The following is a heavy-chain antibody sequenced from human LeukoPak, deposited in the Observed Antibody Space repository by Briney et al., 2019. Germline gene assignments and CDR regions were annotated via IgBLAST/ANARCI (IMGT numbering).Heavy chain of an antibody. D-gene: IGHD3-16*01. CDR1: GFTFSSYW. CDR3: AREDAPEGDFDY. V-gene: IGHV3-74*01. Sequence: GGSLRLSCAASGFTFSSYWMHWVRHAGGKGLVWVLRINSDGSSTNYADSVKGRFTISRDNPKNTLYLQMNSLRAEDTAVYYCAREDAPEGDFDYWGQGTLVTVSS. CDR2: INSDGSST. J-gene: IGHJ4*02.